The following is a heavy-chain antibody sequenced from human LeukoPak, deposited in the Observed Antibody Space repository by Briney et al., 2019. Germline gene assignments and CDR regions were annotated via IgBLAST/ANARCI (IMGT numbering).Heavy chain of an antibody. CDR2: ISPSGDIT. Sequence: PGGSLRLSCAASGFIFSSHGMNWVRQAPGKGLEWVSGISPSGDITYYADSVKGRFTISRDNSKNTVYLQMDSLRFEDAAVYYCAQDLLYIRFDNWGQGTLVTVSS. CDR3: AQDLLYIRFDN. J-gene: IGHJ4*02. D-gene: IGHD2-8*01. V-gene: IGHV3-23*01. CDR1: GFIFSSHG.